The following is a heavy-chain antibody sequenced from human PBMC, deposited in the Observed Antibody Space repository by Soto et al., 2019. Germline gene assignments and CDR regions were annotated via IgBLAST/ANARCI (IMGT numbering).Heavy chain of an antibody. Sequence: QVQLVQSGTEVKKPGASVKVSCKASGYTFTSHDINWVRQATGQGLEWMGWMNPNSGNTGYAQKFQGRVTMTRNSSISTAYMELSSLRSEDTAVYYCARWDYGVYARFDYWGQGTLVTVSS. J-gene: IGHJ4*02. CDR3: ARWDYGVYARFDY. CDR2: MNPNSGNT. D-gene: IGHD4-17*01. CDR1: GYTFTSHD. V-gene: IGHV1-8*01.